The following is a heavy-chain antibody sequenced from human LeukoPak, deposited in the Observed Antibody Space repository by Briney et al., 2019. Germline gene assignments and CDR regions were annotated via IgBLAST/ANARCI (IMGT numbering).Heavy chain of an antibody. D-gene: IGHD3-10*02. V-gene: IGHV4-59*08. CDR1: GGSISSFY. CDR3: ARHPFMSPFDN. Sequence: PSETLSLTCSVSGGSISSFYWSWFRQPPGKGLEWIAYIHYNGNTNYNPSLKSRVTISIDTSKNQLSLKLRSVTATDTAVYYCARHPFMSPFDNWGQGTLVTVSS. CDR2: IHYNGNT. J-gene: IGHJ4*02.